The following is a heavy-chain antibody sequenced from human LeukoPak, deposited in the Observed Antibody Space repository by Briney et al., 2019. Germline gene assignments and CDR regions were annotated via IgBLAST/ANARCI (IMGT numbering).Heavy chain of an antibody. D-gene: IGHD6-19*01. CDR3: ARVGPPSPYSSGWYRAFDI. Sequence: PSETLSLTCTVSGGSISSYYWSWIRQPAGKGLEWIGRIYTSGSTNYNPSLKSRVTISVDTSKNQFSLKLSSVTAADTAVYYCARVGPPSPYSSGWYRAFDIWGQGTMVTVSS. J-gene: IGHJ3*02. V-gene: IGHV4-4*07. CDR2: IYTSGST. CDR1: GGSISSYY.